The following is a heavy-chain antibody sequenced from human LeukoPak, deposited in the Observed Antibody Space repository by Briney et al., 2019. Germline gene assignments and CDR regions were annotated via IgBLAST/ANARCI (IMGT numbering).Heavy chain of an antibody. CDR3: SLESVLLATRRTFNF. Sequence: QTLSVTCAVSGDSIDSRSHYWTWIRLPAGKGPEWIGRIYRSGTTNYNASLMIGATISLHTSKNQFSLNLTSVTAADTAVYFCSLESVLLATRRTFNFWGQGTLVSVSA. CDR1: GDSIDSRSHY. J-gene: IGHJ3*01. CDR2: IYRSGTT. V-gene: IGHV4-61*02. D-gene: IGHD3-3*02.